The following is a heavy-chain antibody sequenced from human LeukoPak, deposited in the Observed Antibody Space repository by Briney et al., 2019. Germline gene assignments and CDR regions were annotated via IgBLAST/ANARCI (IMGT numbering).Heavy chain of an antibody. V-gene: IGHV1-2*02. Sequence: GASVKVSCKASGYTFTGYYMHWVRQAPGQGLEWMGWINPNGGGTNYAQKFQGRVTMTRDTSISTAYMELSRLRSDDTAVYYCAREEATWGAFDIWGQGTMVTVSS. CDR2: INPNGGGT. D-gene: IGHD7-27*01. J-gene: IGHJ3*02. CDR1: GYTFTGYY. CDR3: AREEATWGAFDI.